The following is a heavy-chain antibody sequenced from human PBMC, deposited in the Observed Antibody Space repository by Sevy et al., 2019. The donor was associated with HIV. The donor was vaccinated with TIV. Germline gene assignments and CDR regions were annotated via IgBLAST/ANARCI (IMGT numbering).Heavy chain of an antibody. D-gene: IGHD4-4*01. Sequence: GGSLRLSCAASGFTFNFHGMHWVRQAPGKGLEWVVFIWHDGSNKYMADSVKGRFTIPRDNSKNTLFLQMNSLTVEDTAVYYCARETDNSARWLDPWGQGTLVTVSS. CDR2: IWHDGSNK. V-gene: IGHV3-30*02. J-gene: IGHJ5*02. CDR1: GFTFNFHG. CDR3: ARETDNSARWLDP.